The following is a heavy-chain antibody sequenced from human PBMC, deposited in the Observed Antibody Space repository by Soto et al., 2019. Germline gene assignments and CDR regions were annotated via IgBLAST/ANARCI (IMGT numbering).Heavy chain of an antibody. Sequence: EVQLVESGGGLVQPGGSLKLSCAASGFTFSGSAMHWVRQASGKGLEWVGRIRSKANSYATAYAASVKGRFTISRDDSKNTLYLQMNSLRAEDTAVYYCAKGGIAARDGYYFDYWGQGTLVTVSS. CDR2: IRSKANSYAT. CDR1: GFTFSGSA. J-gene: IGHJ4*02. V-gene: IGHV3-73*02. D-gene: IGHD6-6*01. CDR3: AKGGIAARDGYYFDY.